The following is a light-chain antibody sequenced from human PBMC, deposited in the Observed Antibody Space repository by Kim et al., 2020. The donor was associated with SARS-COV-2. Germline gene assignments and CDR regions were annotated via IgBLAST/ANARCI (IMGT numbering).Light chain of an antibody. J-gene: IGKJ5*01. V-gene: IGKV3-15*01. Sequence: VSPGERATLSCRASQSVSSNLAWYRQKPGQAPRLLIYGASTRATGIPARFSGSGSGTEFTLTISSLQSEDFAVYFCQQYSNWPITFGQGTRLEIK. CDR3: QQYSNWPIT. CDR2: GAS. CDR1: QSVSSN.